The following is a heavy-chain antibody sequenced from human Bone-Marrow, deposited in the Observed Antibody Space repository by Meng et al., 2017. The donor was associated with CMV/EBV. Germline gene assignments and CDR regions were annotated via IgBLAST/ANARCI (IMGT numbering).Heavy chain of an antibody. CDR1: GGTFNNDA. V-gene: IGHV1-69*06. CDR3: ARGQQYMDF. D-gene: IGHD6-13*01. CDR2: IIPIFGTA. Sequence: QVQLVQSRGEVNKPGASVKVSCKASGGTFNNDAITWVRQAPGQGLEWMGGIIPIFGTANYAQKFQGRVTIIADKSTNTNYMELSSLRSEDTAVYYCARGQQYMDFWGQGTLVTVSS. J-gene: IGHJ4*02.